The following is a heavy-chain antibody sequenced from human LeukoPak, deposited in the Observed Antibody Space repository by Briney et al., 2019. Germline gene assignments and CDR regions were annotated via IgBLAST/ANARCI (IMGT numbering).Heavy chain of an antibody. CDR1: GFTFSSYA. CDR2: ISGSGGGT. V-gene: IGHV3-23*01. J-gene: IGHJ4*02. CDR3: AKDHRPGIAAAGTGGFDY. Sequence: GGSLRLSCAASGFTFSSYAMSWVRQAPGKGLEWVSAISGSGGGTYYADSVKGRFTISRDNSKNTLYLQMNSLRAEDTAVYYCAKDHRPGIAAAGTGGFDYWGQGTLVTVSS. D-gene: IGHD6-13*01.